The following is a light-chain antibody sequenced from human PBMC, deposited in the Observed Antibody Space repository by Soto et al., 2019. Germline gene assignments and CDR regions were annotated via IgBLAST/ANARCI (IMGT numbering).Light chain of an antibody. Sequence: QSVLTQPASVSGSPGQSITISCTGTSSDVGGYNYVSWYQQHPGKAPKLMIYEVRNRPSGVSNRFSGSKSGNTASLTISGLQAEDEADYYCSSYTSSSTPWVFGGGTKLTVL. CDR1: SSDVGGYNY. V-gene: IGLV2-14*01. J-gene: IGLJ3*02. CDR3: SSYTSSSTPWV. CDR2: EVR.